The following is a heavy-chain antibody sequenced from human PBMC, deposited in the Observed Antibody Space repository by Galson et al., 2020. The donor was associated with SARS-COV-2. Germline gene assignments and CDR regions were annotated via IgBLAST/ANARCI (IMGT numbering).Heavy chain of an antibody. CDR3: ARDSPGCYGVWSGYQKHAYVGF. CDR1: GFTFSHYA. CDR2: ISGTDTST. J-gene: IGHJ1*01. Sequence: GGSLRLSCAASGFTFSHYAMAWVRLAPGKGLEWVSTISGTDTSTYYTDSVKGRFTISRANSKNTLYLQMNSLRAEDTAIYFCARDSPGCYGVWSGYQKHAYVGFWGQCCRLIVSS. D-gene: IGHD3-3*01. V-gene: IGHV3-23*01.